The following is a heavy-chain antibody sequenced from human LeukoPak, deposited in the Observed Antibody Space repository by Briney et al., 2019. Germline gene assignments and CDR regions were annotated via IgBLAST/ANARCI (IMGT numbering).Heavy chain of an antibody. CDR2: IDSGGST. J-gene: IGHJ6*01. CDR3: ARTYGDYDYYYGMDV. V-gene: IGHV3-66*01. CDR1: GLTVSSHY. D-gene: IGHD4-17*01. Sequence: GGSLRLSCAASGLTVSSHYMTWVRQAPGQGLEWVSVIDSGGSTNSADSVKGRLSVSRDNSKNTLYLQMNSLRVEDTAVYYCARTYGDYDYYYGMDVWGQGTTVTVSS.